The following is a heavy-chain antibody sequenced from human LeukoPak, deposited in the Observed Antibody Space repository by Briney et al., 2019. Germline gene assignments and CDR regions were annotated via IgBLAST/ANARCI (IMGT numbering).Heavy chain of an antibody. CDR1: GYTFTSYA. J-gene: IGHJ4*02. CDR3: ARGEMAVPANRSFDY. Sequence: ASVKVSCKASGYTFTSYAMHWVRQAPGQRLEWMGWINAGNGNTKYSQKFQGRVTITRDTSASTAYMELSSLRSEDTAVYYCARGEMAVPANRSFDYLAQGTLVTVSS. CDR2: INAGNGNT. V-gene: IGHV1-3*01. D-gene: IGHD2-2*01.